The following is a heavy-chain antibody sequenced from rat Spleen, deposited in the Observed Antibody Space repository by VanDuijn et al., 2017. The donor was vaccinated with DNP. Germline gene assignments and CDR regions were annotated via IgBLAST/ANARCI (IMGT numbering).Heavy chain of an antibody. CDR3: TRHEYYFDY. V-gene: IGHV2-77*01. Sequence: QVQMKETGPGLVQTIQTLSVTCTVSGFSLTNYGVHWVRQAPGKGLEWVGIIWGDGTTNYNSALKSRLSISRDTSKSQVFLEMHSLQPEDTGTYYCTRHEYYFDYWGQGVMVTVSS. CDR2: IWGDGTT. J-gene: IGHJ2*01. CDR1: GFSLTNYG.